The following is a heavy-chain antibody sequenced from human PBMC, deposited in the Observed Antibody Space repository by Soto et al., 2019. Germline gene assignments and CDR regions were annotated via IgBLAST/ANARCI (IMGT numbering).Heavy chain of an antibody. V-gene: IGHV3-23*01. Sequence: EVQLLESGGGLVQPGGSLRLSCAASGFTFSSYAMSWVPQAPGKGLEWVSAISGSGGSTYYADSVKGRFTISRDNSKNTLYLQMNSLRAEDTAVYYCASLAPARRWLRFNHYYYYGMDVWGQGTTVTVSS. D-gene: IGHD5-12*01. CDR2: ISGSGGST. CDR1: GFTFSSYA. CDR3: ASLAPARRWLRFNHYYYYGMDV. J-gene: IGHJ6*02.